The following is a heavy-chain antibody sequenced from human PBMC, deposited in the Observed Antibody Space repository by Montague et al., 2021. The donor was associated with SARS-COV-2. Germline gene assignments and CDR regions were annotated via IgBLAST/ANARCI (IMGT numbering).Heavy chain of an antibody. CDR2: VYYTGST. V-gene: IGHV4-59*01. J-gene: IGHJ4*02. CDR1: GGSIAGYY. Sequence: SETLSLTCGVSGGSIAGYYWSWIRQPPGKGPEWIGYVYYTGSTKYNPSLKTRVTLSLDTPKNHFSLKLASVTAADTAVYYCARAQNTCLIANCVNYFDSWGLGALVTVSS. D-gene: IGHD1-1*01. CDR3: ARAQNTCLIANCVNYFDS.